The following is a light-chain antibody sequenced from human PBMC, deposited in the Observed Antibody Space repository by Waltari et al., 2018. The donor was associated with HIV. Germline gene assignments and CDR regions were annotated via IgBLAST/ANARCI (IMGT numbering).Light chain of an antibody. CDR2: SNN. CDR1: SYNIGSNY. Sequence: QSVLTQPPSASGTPGQRVTISSSGSSYNIGSNYVYWYQQLPGTAPKLLIYSNNQRPSGVPDRISGSKSGTSASLAISGLQSVDEADYYCAAWDDSLNAWVFGGGTKLTVL. V-gene: IGLV1-44*01. CDR3: AAWDDSLNAWV. J-gene: IGLJ3*02.